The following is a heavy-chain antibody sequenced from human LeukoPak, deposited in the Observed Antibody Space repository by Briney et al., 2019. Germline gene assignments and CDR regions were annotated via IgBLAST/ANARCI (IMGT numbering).Heavy chain of an antibody. J-gene: IGHJ4*02. CDR2: IRYDGSNK. CDR3: AKDQFRSGWSTGLDY. V-gene: IGHV3-30*02. CDR1: GFTFSSYG. D-gene: IGHD6-19*01. Sequence: GGSLRLSCAASGFTFSSYGMHWVRQAPGKGLERVAFIRYDGSNKYYADSVKGRFTLSRDNSKNTLYLQMNSLRAEDTAVYYCAKDQFRSGWSTGLDYWGQGTLVTVSS.